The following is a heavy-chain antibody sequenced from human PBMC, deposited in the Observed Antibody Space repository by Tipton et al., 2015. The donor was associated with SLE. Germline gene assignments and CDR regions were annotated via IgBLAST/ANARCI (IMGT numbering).Heavy chain of an antibody. Sequence: TLSLTCTVSGDSTSRGTYYWTWIRQTAGKGLEWIGRMSTSGSTTYNPSLKSRVTMSVDTSRNQFSLRLYSVTAADTALYYCTRWWGYSSSYYFDYWGQGMLVTVSS. CDR3: TRWWGYSSSYYFDY. CDR2: MSTSGST. D-gene: IGHD6-13*01. J-gene: IGHJ4*02. CDR1: GDSTSRGTYY. V-gene: IGHV4-61*02.